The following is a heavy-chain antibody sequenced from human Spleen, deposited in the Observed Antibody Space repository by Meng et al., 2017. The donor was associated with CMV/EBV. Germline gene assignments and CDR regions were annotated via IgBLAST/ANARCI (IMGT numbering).Heavy chain of an antibody. CDR3: ARDQGMDV. V-gene: IGHV1-18*04. CDR1: GYSFTGYY. CDR2: ISAYNGNT. J-gene: IGHJ6*02. Sequence: ASVKVSCKASGYSFTGYYMHWVRQAPGQGLEWMGWISAYNGNTNYAQKLQGRVTMTTDTSTSTAYMELRSLRSDDTAVYYCARDQGMDVWGQGATVTVSS.